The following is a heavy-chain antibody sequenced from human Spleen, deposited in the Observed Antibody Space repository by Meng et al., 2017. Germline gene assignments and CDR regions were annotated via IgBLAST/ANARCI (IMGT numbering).Heavy chain of an antibody. CDR2: IYHLGST. D-gene: IGHD6-19*01. V-gene: IGHV4-4*02. CDR3: AVFSSGWGPFDC. J-gene: IGHJ4*01. CDR1: GGSIRSSNW. Sequence: QGRLQESGPGLVKPSGTLSLTCAVSGGSIRSSNWWSWVRQPPGKGLGWIGEIYHLGSTNYNPSLKSRVTISVDKSKTQFSLKVTSVTAADTAVYYCAVFSSGWGPFDCWGQGTLVTVSS.